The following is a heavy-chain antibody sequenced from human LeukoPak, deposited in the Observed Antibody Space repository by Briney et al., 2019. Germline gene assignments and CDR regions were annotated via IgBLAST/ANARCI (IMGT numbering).Heavy chain of an antibody. CDR1: GFTFSNAW. D-gene: IGHD3-22*01. Sequence: GSLRLSCATSGFTFSNAWMDWVRQAPGKGLEWVGRIRSNSDGGTIDYAAPVKGRFTLSRDDSKTTLYLQMNSLQTEDTAVYYCATDFYDSTWGQGTLVTVSS. V-gene: IGHV3-15*07. CDR3: ATDFYDST. J-gene: IGHJ5*02. CDR2: IRSNSDGGTI.